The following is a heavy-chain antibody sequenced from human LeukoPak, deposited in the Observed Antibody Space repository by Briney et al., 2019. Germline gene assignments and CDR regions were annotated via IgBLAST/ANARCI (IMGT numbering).Heavy chain of an antibody. CDR3: ARGYYHDSGTGLAYFDY. V-gene: IGHV3-33*01. D-gene: IGHD3-10*01. CDR1: GFSFSTYG. J-gene: IGHJ4*02. Sequence: PGRSLRLSCAVSGFSFSTYGMHWVRQAPGKGLEWVVHIWYDGSNKYYADSVKGRFTISRDNSKNTVYLQMNSLKSDDTALYYCARGYYHDSGTGLAYFDYWGQGTLVTVSS. CDR2: IWYDGSNK.